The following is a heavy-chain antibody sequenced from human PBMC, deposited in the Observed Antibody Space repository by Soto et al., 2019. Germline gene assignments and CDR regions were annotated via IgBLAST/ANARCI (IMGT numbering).Heavy chain of an antibody. Sequence: GASVKVSCKASGYTFTGYYMHWVRQAPGQGLEWMGRIIPILGIANYAQKFQGRVTITADKSTSTAYMELSSLRSEDTAVYYCARQRWLQSVQAYGMDVWGQGTTVTVSS. CDR2: IIPILGIA. CDR3: ARQRWLQSVQAYGMDV. J-gene: IGHJ6*02. D-gene: IGHD5-12*01. CDR1: GYTFTGYY. V-gene: IGHV1-69*02.